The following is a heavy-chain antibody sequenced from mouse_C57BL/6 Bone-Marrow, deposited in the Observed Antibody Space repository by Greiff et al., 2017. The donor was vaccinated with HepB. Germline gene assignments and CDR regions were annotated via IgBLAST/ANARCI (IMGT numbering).Heavy chain of an antibody. J-gene: IGHJ2*01. CDR1: GYTFTDYY. CDR2: IYPGSGNT. V-gene: IGHV1-76*01. CDR3: AKGSGYPFDY. D-gene: IGHD3-2*02. Sequence: QVQLQQSGAELVRPGASVKLSCKASGYTFTDYYINWVKQRPGQGLEWIARIYPGSGNTYYNEKFKGKATLTAEKSSSTAYMQLSSLTSEDSAVYFCAKGSGYPFDYWGQGTTLTVSS.